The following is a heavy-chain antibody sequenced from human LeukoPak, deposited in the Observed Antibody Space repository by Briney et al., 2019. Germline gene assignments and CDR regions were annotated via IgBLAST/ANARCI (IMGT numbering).Heavy chain of an antibody. J-gene: IGHJ4*02. V-gene: IGHV4-4*02. D-gene: IGHD1-26*01. Sequence: SETLSLTCAISGGSISSSNWWSWVRQPPGKGLEWIGEIYHSGSTNYSPSLKSRVTISVDKSKNQFSLKVTSVTAADMAVYYCARVSSGGYYFDSWGQGTLVTVSS. CDR2: IYHSGST. CDR1: GGSISSSNW. CDR3: ARVSSGGYYFDS.